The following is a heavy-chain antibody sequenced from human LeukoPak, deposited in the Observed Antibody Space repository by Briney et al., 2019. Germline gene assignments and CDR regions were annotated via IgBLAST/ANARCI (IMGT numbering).Heavy chain of an antibody. Sequence: GGSLRLSCAASGFTFSSYEMNWVRQAPGKGLEWVSYISSSGSIIHYADDVKGRFTTARDNAKNSLHLQMNSLRAEDTAIYYCARVRGYGSESFDYWGQGTLVTVSS. V-gene: IGHV3-48*03. CDR1: GFTFSSYE. CDR3: ARVRGYGSESFDY. J-gene: IGHJ4*02. D-gene: IGHD3-10*01. CDR2: ISSSGSII.